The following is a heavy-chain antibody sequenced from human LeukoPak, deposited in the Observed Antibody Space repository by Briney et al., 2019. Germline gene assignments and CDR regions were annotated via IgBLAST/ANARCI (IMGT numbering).Heavy chain of an antibody. J-gene: IGHJ6*02. Sequence: ASVNVSCKASGGTFSSYAISWVRQAPGQGLEWMGGIIPIFGTANYAQKFQGRVTITADESTSTAYMELSSLRSEDTAVYYCATDILTGYYKSPYDYYGMDVWGQGTTVTVSS. CDR1: GGTFSSYA. V-gene: IGHV1-69*13. CDR2: IIPIFGTA. CDR3: ATDILTGYYKSPYDYYGMDV. D-gene: IGHD3-9*01.